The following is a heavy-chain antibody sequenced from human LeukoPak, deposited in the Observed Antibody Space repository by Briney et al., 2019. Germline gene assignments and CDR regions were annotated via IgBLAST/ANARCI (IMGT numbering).Heavy chain of an antibody. V-gene: IGHV1-18*01. D-gene: IGHD1-26*01. J-gene: IGHJ6*03. CDR3: ARSGGYYFYMDA. CDR1: GYTFSNSG. Sequence: ASVRVSCKASGYTFSNSGISWVRQAPGQGLEWMGWISTYSGTTNYAHNLQGRLTMTTDTSTSTAYMELRNLKSDDTAVYYCARSGGYYFYMDAWGKGTTVTVSS. CDR2: ISTYSGTT.